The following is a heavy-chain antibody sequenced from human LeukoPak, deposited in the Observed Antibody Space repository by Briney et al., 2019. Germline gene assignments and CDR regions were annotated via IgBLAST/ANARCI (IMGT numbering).Heavy chain of an antibody. V-gene: IGHV4-39*07. CDR1: GGSISSYY. Sequence: SETLSLTCTVSGGSISSYYWGWIRQPPGKGLEWIGSIYYSGSTYYNPSLKSRVTISVDTSKNQFSLKLSSVTAADTAVYYCARLTRDYYYYMDVWGKGTTVTVSS. J-gene: IGHJ6*03. CDR3: ARLTRDYYYYMDV. CDR2: IYYSGST.